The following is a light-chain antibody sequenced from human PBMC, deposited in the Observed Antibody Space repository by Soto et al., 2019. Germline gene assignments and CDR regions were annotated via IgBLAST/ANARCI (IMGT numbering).Light chain of an antibody. J-gene: IGLJ2*01. CDR3: SSYTSISRV. CDR1: SSDVDGYKY. Sequence: QSVLTQPASVSGSPGQSITISCTGTSSDVDGYKYVSWYQQHPGKAPKLMIYDVSNRPSGVSNRFSGSKSGNTASLTISGLQAEDEADYYCSSYTSISRVFGGGTKVTVL. CDR2: DVS. V-gene: IGLV2-14*01.